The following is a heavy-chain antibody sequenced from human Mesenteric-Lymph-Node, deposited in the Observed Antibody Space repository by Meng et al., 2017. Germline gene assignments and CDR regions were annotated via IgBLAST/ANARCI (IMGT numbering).Heavy chain of an antibody. CDR3: VRDTNWHNFDH. D-gene: IGHD1-1*01. J-gene: IGHJ4*02. CDR2: INHDGSV. CDR1: GSTFDDYT. V-gene: IGHV3-7*01. Sequence: GGSLRLSCAASGSTFDDYTMHWVRQAPGKGLEWVANINHDGSVWFVDSVKGRFTISRDNPKNSLYLQMNSLRAEDTAVYFCVRDTNWHNFDHWGQGTLVTVSS.